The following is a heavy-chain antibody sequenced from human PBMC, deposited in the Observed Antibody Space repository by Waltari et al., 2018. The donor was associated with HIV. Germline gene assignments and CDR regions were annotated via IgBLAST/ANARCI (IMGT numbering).Heavy chain of an antibody. CDR1: GYTFPGYY. CDR2: INPNSSGT. CDR3: ARDRARTTDYYYYGMDV. Sequence: QVQLVQSGAEVKKPGASVKVSCKASGYTFPGYYMHWVRQAPGQGLEWMGWINPNSSGTNYAQKFQGRVTMTRDTSISTAYMEMSRLRSDDTAVYYCARDRARTTDYYYYGMDVWGQGTTVTVSS. D-gene: IGHD1-7*01. J-gene: IGHJ6*02. V-gene: IGHV1-2*02.